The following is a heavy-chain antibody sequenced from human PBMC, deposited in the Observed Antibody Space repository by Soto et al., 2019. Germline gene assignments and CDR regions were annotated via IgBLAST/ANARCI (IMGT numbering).Heavy chain of an antibody. J-gene: IGHJ6*04. D-gene: IGHD3-3*01. CDR1: GFTFSSYA. V-gene: IGHV3-23*01. CDR2: ISGSGGST. Sequence: GGSLRLSCAASGFTFSSYAMSWVRQAPGKGLEWVSAISGSGGSTYYADSVKGRFTISRDNSKNTLYLQMNSLRAEDTAVYYCAKAVLRFLEWLPSPMDVWGKGTTVTVSS. CDR3: AKAVLRFLEWLPSPMDV.